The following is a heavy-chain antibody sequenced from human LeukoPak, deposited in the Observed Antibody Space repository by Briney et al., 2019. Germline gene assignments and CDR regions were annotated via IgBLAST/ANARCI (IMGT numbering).Heavy chain of an antibody. CDR1: GFTFSSYG. J-gene: IGHJ4*02. D-gene: IGHD1-1*01. V-gene: IGHV3-30*18. Sequence: GGSLRLSCAASGFTFSSYGMDWVRQAPGKGLEWVAVISYDGSNKYYADSVKGRFTISRDNSKNTLYLQMNSLRAEDTAVYYCAKTLDGGGFDYWGQGTLVTVSS. CDR3: AKTLDGGGFDY. CDR2: ISYDGSNK.